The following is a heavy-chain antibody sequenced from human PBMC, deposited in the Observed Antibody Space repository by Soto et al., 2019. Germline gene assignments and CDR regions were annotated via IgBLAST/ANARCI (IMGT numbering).Heavy chain of an antibody. CDR2: ISYDGSNK. V-gene: IGHV3-30-3*01. CDR1: GFTFSSYA. Sequence: QVQLVESGGGVVQPGRSLRLSCAASGFTFSSYAMHWVRQAPGKGLEWVAVISYDGSNKYYADSVKGRFTISRDNSKNTLHLQMNSLRAEDTAVYYCARVLLDYYYYGMDVWGQGTTVTVSS. CDR3: ARVLLDYYYYGMDV. J-gene: IGHJ6*02.